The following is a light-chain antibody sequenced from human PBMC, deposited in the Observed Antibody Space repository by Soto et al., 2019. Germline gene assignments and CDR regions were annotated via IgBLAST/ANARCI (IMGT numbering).Light chain of an antibody. J-gene: IGKJ4*01. CDR3: QQLNQGPPVT. CDR1: PSVSNS. Sequence: EYMLTLSPATLSLSPGERATLSCRASPSVSNSLAWYQHKPVQAPRLLIYDASNRATGVPTRFSGSGSGTDFTLTISSLEPEDFAVYYCQQLNQGPPVTFAGGTKVDIK. CDR2: DAS. V-gene: IGKV3-11*01.